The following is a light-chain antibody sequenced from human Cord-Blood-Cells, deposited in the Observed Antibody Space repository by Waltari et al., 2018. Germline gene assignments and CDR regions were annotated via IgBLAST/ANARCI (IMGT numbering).Light chain of an antibody. CDR3: QQRSNWIT. V-gene: IGKV3-11*01. J-gene: IGKJ3*01. CDR1: QSVSSY. Sequence: EIVLTQSPATLSLSPGERATLSCRASQSVSSYLAWYQQKPGQAPRLLIYDASNRATGIPAMFSGSGSGTDFTLTISSLEPEDFAVYYCQQRSNWITFGPGTKVDIK. CDR2: DAS.